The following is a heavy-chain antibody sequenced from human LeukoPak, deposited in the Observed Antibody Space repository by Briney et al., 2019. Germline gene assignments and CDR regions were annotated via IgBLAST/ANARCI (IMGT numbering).Heavy chain of an antibody. V-gene: IGHV4-34*01. CDR3: ARTICSGGSCYGGGPYGMDV. CDR1: GGSSSGFY. CDR2: INHSGST. J-gene: IGHJ6*02. Sequence: SETLSLTCVVYGGSSSGFYWSWIRQPPGKGLEWIGEINHSGSTNYNPSLKSRVTISVDTSKNQFSLKLSSVTAADTAVYYCARTICSGGSCYGGGPYGMDVWGQGTTVTVSS. D-gene: IGHD2-15*01.